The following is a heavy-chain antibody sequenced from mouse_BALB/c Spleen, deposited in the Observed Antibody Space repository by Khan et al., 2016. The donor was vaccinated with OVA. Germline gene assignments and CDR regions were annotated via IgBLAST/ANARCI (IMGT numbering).Heavy chain of an antibody. V-gene: IGHV5-4*02. CDR2: ISDGGSYN. Sequence: EVELVESGGGLVKPGGSLKLSCAASGFTFSDYYMYWVRQTPEKRLEWVATISDGGSYNYYTDSVKGRFTISRDDVQNNLYLQMNSLKTEDTAMYYCARGYYGDPVAYWGQGTRVTVSA. J-gene: IGHJ3*01. CDR3: ARGYYGDPVAY. CDR1: GFTFSDYY. D-gene: IGHD2-13*01.